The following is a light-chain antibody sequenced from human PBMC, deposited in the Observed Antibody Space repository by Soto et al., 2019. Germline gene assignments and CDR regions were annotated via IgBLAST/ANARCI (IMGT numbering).Light chain of an antibody. J-gene: IGKJ1*01. CDR2: GAS. V-gene: IGKV3-20*01. CDR1: QSVSSSY. CDR3: QQYGSSLWT. Sequence: EIVLTQSPGTLSLSPGERATLSCRASQSVSSSYLAWYQQKPGQAPRLLIYGASSRATGTPDRFSGSGSGTDFTLTINRLEPEDFAVYYCQQYGSSLWTVGQGTKVEI.